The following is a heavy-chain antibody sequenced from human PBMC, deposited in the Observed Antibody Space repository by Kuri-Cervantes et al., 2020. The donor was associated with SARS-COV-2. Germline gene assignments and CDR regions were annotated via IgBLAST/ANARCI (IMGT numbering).Heavy chain of an antibody. CDR3: AKDWNSGVFDC. CDR2: ISSSSSYI. J-gene: IGHJ4*02. D-gene: IGHD1-7*01. V-gene: IGHV3-21*01. CDR1: GFTVSSNY. Sequence: GGSLRLSCAASGFTVSSNYMSWVRQAPGKGLEWVSSISSSSSYIYYADSVKGRFTISRDNAKNSLYLQMNSLRAEDTAVYYCAKDWNSGVFDCWGQGTLVTVSS.